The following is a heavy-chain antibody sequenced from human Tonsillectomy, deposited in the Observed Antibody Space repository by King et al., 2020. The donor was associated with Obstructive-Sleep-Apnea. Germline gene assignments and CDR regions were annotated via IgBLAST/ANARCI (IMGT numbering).Heavy chain of an antibody. CDR2: FSGYNGKT. J-gene: IGHJ4*02. CDR1: GYTFTNYG. D-gene: IGHD6-13*01. V-gene: IGHV1-18*01. CDR3: ARALNSSCREY. Sequence: VQLVQSGGEVKRPGASVKVSCKASGYTFTNYGISWMLQAPGQGLEWGGWFSGYNGKTNHAQKFQDRVTMTHDPSTTTVTMELRGLTSDDTAVYYCARALNSSCREYWGQGTLVTVSS.